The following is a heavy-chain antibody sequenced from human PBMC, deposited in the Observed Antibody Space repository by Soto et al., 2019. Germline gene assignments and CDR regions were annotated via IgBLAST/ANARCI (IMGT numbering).Heavy chain of an antibody. CDR2: ISSGSSYI. CDR1: GFTFSSYS. Sequence: GGSLRLSCAASGFTFSSYSMNWVSQAPGKGLEWVSSISSGSSYIYYADSVKGRFTISRDNAKNSLFLQMNSLRAEDTAVYYCARDRYCSSSSCFPFDYWGQGTLVTVSS. D-gene: IGHD2-2*01. J-gene: IGHJ4*02. CDR3: ARDRYCSSSSCFPFDY. V-gene: IGHV3-21*01.